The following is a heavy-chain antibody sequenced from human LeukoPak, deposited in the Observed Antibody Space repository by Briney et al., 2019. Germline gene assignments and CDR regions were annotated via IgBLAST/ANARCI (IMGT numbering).Heavy chain of an antibody. J-gene: IGHJ4*02. CDR3: ARVNYGDYYFDY. CDR2: IYHSGST. V-gene: IGHV4-30-2*01. Sequence: SETLSLTCAVSGGTISSSGYSRSWIRQPPGKGLEWIGYIYHSGSTYYNPSIKSRVTISVDRSKNQFSLKLSSVTAADTAVYYCARVNYGDYYFDYWGQGTLVTVSS. D-gene: IGHD4-17*01. CDR1: GGTISSSGYS.